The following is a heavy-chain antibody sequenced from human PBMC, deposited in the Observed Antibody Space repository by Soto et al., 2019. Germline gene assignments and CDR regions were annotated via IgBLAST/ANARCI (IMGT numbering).Heavy chain of an antibody. D-gene: IGHD5-12*01. Sequence: QLTLTESGPTLVRPPQTLTLTCTFSGFSLTSGVGVGWIRQPPGKALEWLALIYWDDDKRYSPSLKNRLTITKDTSKNQVVLTMTNVGPVDTATYFCAHIDPEIVTVGGHGGFDYWGQGTLVTVSS. CDR3: AHIDPEIVTVGGHGGFDY. CDR2: IYWDDDK. V-gene: IGHV2-5*02. CDR1: GFSLTSGVG. J-gene: IGHJ4*02.